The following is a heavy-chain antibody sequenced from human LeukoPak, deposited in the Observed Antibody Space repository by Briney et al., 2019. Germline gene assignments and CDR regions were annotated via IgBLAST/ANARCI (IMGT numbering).Heavy chain of an antibody. CDR1: GFTFSSYW. Sequence: GGSLRLSCAASGFTFSSYWMSWVRQAPGKGLEWVSAISGSGGSTYYADSVKGRFTISRDNSKNTLYLQMNSLRAEDTALYYCARAHIVVVVAATPFDYWGQGTLVTVSS. D-gene: IGHD2-15*01. CDR3: ARAHIVVVVAATPFDY. J-gene: IGHJ4*02. V-gene: IGHV3-23*01. CDR2: ISGSGGST.